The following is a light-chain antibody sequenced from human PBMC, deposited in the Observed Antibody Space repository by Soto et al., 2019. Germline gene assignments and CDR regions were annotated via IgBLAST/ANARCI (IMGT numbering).Light chain of an antibody. CDR3: QLRSNWPPALT. CDR1: QSISSY. V-gene: IGKV3-11*01. Sequence: EIVLTQSPATLSSPPGERATLSCRASQSISSYLAWYQQKPGQAPRLLIYDASNRATGIPARFSGSGSGTDFTLTISSLELEDFAVYYCQLRSNWPPALTFGGGTKVEIK. J-gene: IGKJ4*01. CDR2: DAS.